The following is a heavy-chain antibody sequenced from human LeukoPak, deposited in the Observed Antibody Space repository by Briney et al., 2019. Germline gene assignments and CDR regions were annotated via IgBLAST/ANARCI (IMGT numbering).Heavy chain of an antibody. Sequence: SETLSLTCTVSGYSINSGYYWSWIRQPPGKGLEWIGYIYYSGSTNYNPSLKSRVTISVDTSKNQFSLKLSSVTAADTAVYYCARSDGSGSAGDYWGQGTLVTVSS. J-gene: IGHJ4*02. CDR3: ARSDGSGSAGDY. D-gene: IGHD3-10*01. CDR1: GYSINSGYY. V-gene: IGHV4-61*01. CDR2: IYYSGST.